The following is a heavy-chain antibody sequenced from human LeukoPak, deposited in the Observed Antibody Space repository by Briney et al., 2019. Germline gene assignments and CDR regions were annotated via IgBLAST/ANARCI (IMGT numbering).Heavy chain of an antibody. D-gene: IGHD5-18*01. CDR1: GESFSGYY. V-gene: IGHV4-34*01. J-gene: IGHJ6*03. CDR3: ARTTERGYTYDYFYYYYMDV. CDR2: IYYSRST. Sequence: PSETLSLTCAVYGESFSGYYWSWVRQPPGKGLERIGSIYYSRSTYYKPSLKSRVNISVDTSNNQFSLKLSSVTAADTAVYYCARTTERGYTYDYFYYYYMDVWGKGTTVTISS.